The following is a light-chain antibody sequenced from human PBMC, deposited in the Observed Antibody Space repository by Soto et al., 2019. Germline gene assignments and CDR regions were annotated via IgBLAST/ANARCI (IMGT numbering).Light chain of an antibody. CDR3: SSYTSSSTHWV. CDR1: SSDVGGYNY. CDR2: DVS. Sequence: QSALTQPASVSGSPGQSITISCTGTSSDVGGYNYVSWYQQHACKAPKLMIYDVSNRPSGVSNRFSGSKSGNTASLTISGLQAEDEADYYCSSYTSSSTHWVFGGGTKLTVL. V-gene: IGLV2-14*01. J-gene: IGLJ3*02.